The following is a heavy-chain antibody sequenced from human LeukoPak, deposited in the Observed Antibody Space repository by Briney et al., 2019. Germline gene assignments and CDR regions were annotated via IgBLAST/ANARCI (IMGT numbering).Heavy chain of an antibody. D-gene: IGHD6-19*01. CDR2: IYHSGST. Sequence: PSETLSLTCTVSGYSISSGYYWGWIRQPPGKGLEWIGSIYHSGSTYYNPSLKSRVTISVDTSKNQFSLKLSSVTAADTAVYYCARVSRIAVAGRELIFFDYWGQGTLVTVSS. CDR1: GYSISSGYY. CDR3: ARVSRIAVAGRELIFFDY. J-gene: IGHJ4*02. V-gene: IGHV4-38-2*02.